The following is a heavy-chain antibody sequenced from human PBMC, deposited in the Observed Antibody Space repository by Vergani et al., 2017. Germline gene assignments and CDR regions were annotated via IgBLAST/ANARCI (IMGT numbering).Heavy chain of an antibody. CDR2: ISGSGGST. V-gene: IGHV3-23*01. J-gene: IGHJ5*02. Sequence: EVQLLESGGGLVQPGGSLRLSCAASGFTFSSYAMSWVRQAPGQGLEWVSAISGSGGSTYYADSVKGRFTISRDNSKNTLYLQMNSLRAEDTAVYYYAKSNAGEWELSESWGQGTLVTVSS. CDR1: GFTFSSYA. D-gene: IGHD1-26*01. CDR3: AKSNAGEWELSES.